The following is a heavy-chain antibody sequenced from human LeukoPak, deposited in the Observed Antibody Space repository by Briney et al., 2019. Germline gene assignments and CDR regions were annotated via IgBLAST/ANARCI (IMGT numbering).Heavy chain of an antibody. J-gene: IGHJ4*02. CDR1: GFTFSAFG. CDR2: IWYDGSNK. V-gene: IGHV3-33*01. Sequence: GGSLRLSCAASGFTFSAFGMHWVRQAPGKGLEWVAVIWYDGSNKYYADSAKGRFTISRDNSKNTLYLQMNSLRAEDTAVYYCARVALTMRSLHYWGQGTLVTVSS. CDR3: ARVALTMRSLHY. D-gene: IGHD4/OR15-4a*01.